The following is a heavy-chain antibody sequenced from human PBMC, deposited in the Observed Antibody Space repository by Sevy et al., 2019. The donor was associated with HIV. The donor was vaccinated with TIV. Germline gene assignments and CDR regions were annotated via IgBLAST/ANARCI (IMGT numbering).Heavy chain of an antibody. CDR1: GFTFSSYA. CDR2: ISSNGGST. V-gene: IGHV3-64D*06. D-gene: IGHD3-3*01. Sequence: GGSLRLSCSASGFTFSSYAMHWVRQAPGKGLEYVSAISSNGGSTYYADSVKGRFTISRDNSKNTLYLQMSSLRAEDTAVYYCVKDPRRFLEWLLSDYFDYWGQRTLVTVSS. J-gene: IGHJ4*02. CDR3: VKDPRRFLEWLLSDYFDY.